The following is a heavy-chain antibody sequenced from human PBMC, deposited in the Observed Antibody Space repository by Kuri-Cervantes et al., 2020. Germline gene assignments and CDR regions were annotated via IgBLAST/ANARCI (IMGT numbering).Heavy chain of an antibody. Sequence: SQTLSLTCGVSGYSISSGYYWGWLRPPPGKGMEWIGSIYHSGSTSYNPSLKSRVTISVDTSKNQFSLRLSSVTAADTAVYYCARVSGIGRWYFDLWGRGTLVTVSS. V-gene: IGHV4-38-2*01. D-gene: IGHD6-13*01. J-gene: IGHJ2*01. CDR2: IYHSGST. CDR3: ARVSGIGRWYFDL. CDR1: GYSISSGYY.